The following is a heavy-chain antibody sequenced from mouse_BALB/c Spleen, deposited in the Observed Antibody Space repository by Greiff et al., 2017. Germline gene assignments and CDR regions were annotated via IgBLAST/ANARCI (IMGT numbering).Heavy chain of an antibody. J-gene: IGHJ4*01. CDR2: IWSGGST. Sequence: VMLVESGPGLVQPSQSLSITCTVSGFSLTSYGVHWVRQSPGKGLEWLGVIWSGGSTDYNAAFISRLSISKDNSKSQVFFKMNSLQANDTAIYYCARKGYGYDEGYAMDYWGQGTSVTVSS. D-gene: IGHD2-2*01. CDR3: ARKGYGYDEGYAMDY. CDR1: GFSLTSYG. V-gene: IGHV2-2*02.